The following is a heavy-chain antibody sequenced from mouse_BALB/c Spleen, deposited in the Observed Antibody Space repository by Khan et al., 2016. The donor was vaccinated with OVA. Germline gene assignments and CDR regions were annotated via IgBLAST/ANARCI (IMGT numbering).Heavy chain of an antibody. CDR3: ARVNGSSGVDY. Sequence: EVQLQESGGGLVKPGGSLRLSCAASGFTFSRHAMSWVRQTPEKRLEWVASIGSGGSTYYPDSVKGRFTISRDNARNILYLQMSSLRSEDSAMYYCARVNGSSGVDYWGQGTTLTVSS. CDR2: IGSGGST. V-gene: IGHV5-6-5*01. D-gene: IGHD1-1*01. CDR1: GFTFSRHA. J-gene: IGHJ2*01.